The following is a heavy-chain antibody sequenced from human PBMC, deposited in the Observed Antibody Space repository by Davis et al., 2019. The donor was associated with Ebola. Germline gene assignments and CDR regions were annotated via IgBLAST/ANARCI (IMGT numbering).Heavy chain of an antibody. J-gene: IGHJ4*02. V-gene: IGHV4-59*01. CDR2: IHYSGNT. D-gene: IGHD6-19*01. CDR1: GGSLGDYH. Sequence: SETLSLTCTVSGGSLGDYHWTWIRQSPGRGLEWIGCIHYSGNTDYNPSLKTRVAISVDTSKNQFSLRLTSVTAADTAMYFCTRGHGWTDYWGQGTLVAVSS. CDR3: TRGHGWTDY.